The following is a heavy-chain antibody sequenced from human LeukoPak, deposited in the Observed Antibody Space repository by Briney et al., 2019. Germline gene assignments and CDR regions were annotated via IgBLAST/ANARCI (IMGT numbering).Heavy chain of an antibody. CDR1: GFTFRSYN. V-gene: IGHV3-21*01. CDR3: ARGASRADY. J-gene: IGHJ4*02. CDR2: ISSSSSYI. Sequence: GGSLRLSCAASGFTFRSYNMNWVRQAPGKRREWVSSISSSSSYIYYADSVKGRFTISRDNAKNSLYLQMNSLRAEDTALYYCARGASRADYWGQGTLVTVSS.